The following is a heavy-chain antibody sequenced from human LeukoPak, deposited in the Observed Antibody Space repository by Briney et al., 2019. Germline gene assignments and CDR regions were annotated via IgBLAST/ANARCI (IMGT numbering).Heavy chain of an antibody. CDR2: VSDTGRA. V-gene: IGHV4-4*07. Sequence: SETLSLTCTVSIGSLNSYFWTWVRQPAGKGLEWIGRVSDTGRAYYNPSLESRVTISLYTSKNHFSLKVTYVTAADTAVYYCARGKEMTRTSGYYSFDFWGQGTLVSVSS. CDR3: ARGKEMTRTSGYYSFDF. CDR1: IGSLNSYF. J-gene: IGHJ4*02. D-gene: IGHD3-9*01.